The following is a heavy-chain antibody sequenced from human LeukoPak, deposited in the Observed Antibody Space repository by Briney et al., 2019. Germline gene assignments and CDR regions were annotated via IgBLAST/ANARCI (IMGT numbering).Heavy chain of an antibody. CDR3: ARTQGEGD. Sequence: ASVRVSCKDPGDTFVNFYMNWVRQAPGQGLEWMGWINPNNGNTHYAQKFQGRVAMTRDTSINTVYLDLTSLTSDDTAVYYCARTQGEGDWGQGTLVTVSS. CDR1: GDTFVNFY. D-gene: IGHD3-10*01. V-gene: IGHV1-2*02. CDR2: INPNNGNT. J-gene: IGHJ4*02.